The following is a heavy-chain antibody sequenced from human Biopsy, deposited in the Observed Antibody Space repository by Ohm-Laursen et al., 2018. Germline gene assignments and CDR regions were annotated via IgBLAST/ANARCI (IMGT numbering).Heavy chain of an antibody. CDR1: GFSISINY. Sequence: SLRLPCTASGFSISINYMSWVRQAPGKGLEWISVSNSGGSTYYADSVKDRFTISRDNSNNAVFLQMNSLRAEDTAVYYCARGRGGLAPLDDWGPGTLVTVSP. J-gene: IGHJ4*02. CDR2: SNSGGST. CDR3: ARGRGGLAPLDD. V-gene: IGHV3-66*01.